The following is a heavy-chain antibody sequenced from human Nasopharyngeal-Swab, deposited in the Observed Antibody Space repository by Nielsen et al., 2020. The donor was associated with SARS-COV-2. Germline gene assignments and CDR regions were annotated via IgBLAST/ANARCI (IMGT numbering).Heavy chain of an antibody. J-gene: IGHJ4*02. CDR2: IYYSGST. CDR1: GGSISSSSYY. D-gene: IGHD3-22*01. CDR3: ARDNNYYDSSGYLFFDY. V-gene: IGHV4-39*07. Sequence: GSLRLSCTVSGGSISSSSYYWVWIRQPPGKGLEWIGSIYYSGSTYYNPSLKSRVTISVDTSKNQFSLKLSSVTAADTAVYYCARDNNYYDSSGYLFFDYWGQGTLVTVSS.